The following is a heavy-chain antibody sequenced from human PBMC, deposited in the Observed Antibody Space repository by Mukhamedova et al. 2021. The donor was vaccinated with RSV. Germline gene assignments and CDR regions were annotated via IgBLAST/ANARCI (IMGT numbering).Heavy chain of an antibody. J-gene: IGHJ4*02. D-gene: IGHD5-12*01. CDR3: ARDAGGYADFDY. Sequence: APGKGLEWVSSISSSSSYIYYADSVKGRFTISRDNAKNSLYLQMNSLRAEDTAVYYCARDAGGYADFDYWGQGTVVTVSS. V-gene: IGHV3-21*01. CDR2: ISSSSSYI.